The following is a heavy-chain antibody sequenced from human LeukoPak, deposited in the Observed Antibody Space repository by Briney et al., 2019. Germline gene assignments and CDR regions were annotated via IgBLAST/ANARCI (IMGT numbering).Heavy chain of an antibody. CDR2: ISSSSSYI. D-gene: IGHD2/OR15-2a*01. CDR3: ASDLEDCSCP. CDR1: GFTFSSYS. J-gene: IGHJ5*02. V-gene: IGHV3-21*01. Sequence: PGGSLRLSCAASGFTFSSYSMNWVRQAPGKGLEWVSSISSSSSYIYYADSVKGRYTISRDNAKNSLYLQMNSLRAEDTAVYYYASDLEDCSCPWGQVTLVTFPS.